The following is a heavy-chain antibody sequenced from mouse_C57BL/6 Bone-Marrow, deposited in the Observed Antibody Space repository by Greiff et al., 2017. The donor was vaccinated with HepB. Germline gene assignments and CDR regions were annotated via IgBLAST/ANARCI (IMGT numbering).Heavy chain of an antibody. D-gene: IGHD1-1*01. V-gene: IGHV1-55*01. CDR1: GYTFTSYW. J-gene: IGHJ1*03. CDR2: IYPGSGST. Sequence: VKLKQPGAELVKPGASVKMSCKASGYTFTSYWITWVKQRPGQGLEWIGDIYPGSGSTNYNEKFKSKATLTVDTSSSTAYMQLSSLTSEDSAVYYCARGGLITWYFDVWGTGTTVTVSS. CDR3: ARGGLITWYFDV.